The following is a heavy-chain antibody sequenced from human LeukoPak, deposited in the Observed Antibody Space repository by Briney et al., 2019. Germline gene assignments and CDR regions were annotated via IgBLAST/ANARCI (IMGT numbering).Heavy chain of an antibody. Sequence: PGGSLRLSCTTSGFSFGDYAMSSVRQAPGKGLDWAGLIRSKAYGGTAEYAASVKGRFSISGDDSKSIAYLQMNSLTTEDTAMYFCARGLTVTGAKYYFDSWGQRTLVTVSS. CDR2: IRSKAYGGTA. J-gene: IGHJ4*02. D-gene: IGHD3-22*01. CDR3: ARGLTVTGAKYYFDS. V-gene: IGHV3-49*04. CDR1: GFSFGDYA.